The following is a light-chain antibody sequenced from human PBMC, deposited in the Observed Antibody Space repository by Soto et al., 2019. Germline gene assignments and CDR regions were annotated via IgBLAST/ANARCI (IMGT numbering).Light chain of an antibody. Sequence: QSVLTQPPSVSGAPGQRVTISCTGSSSNIGAGYDVHWYQQLPGTAPKLLIYGNSNRPSGVPDRFSGSKSGTSASLAITGLQAEGEADYYCQSYDSSRSGSVFGGGTQLPVL. CDR3: QSYDSSRSGSV. J-gene: IGLJ2*01. V-gene: IGLV1-40*01. CDR2: GNS. CDR1: SSNIGAGYD.